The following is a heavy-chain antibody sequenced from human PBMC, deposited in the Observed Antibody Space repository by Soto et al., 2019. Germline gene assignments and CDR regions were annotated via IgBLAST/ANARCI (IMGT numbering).Heavy chain of an antibody. CDR3: ARDGDHAIYKKGGYCYGMDV. V-gene: IGHV3-20*04. CDR2: INWNGGST. D-gene: IGHD2-2*02. J-gene: IGHJ6*02. CDR1: GFTFDDYG. Sequence: EVQLVESGGGVVRPGGSLRLSCAASGFTFDDYGMSWVRQAPGKGLEWVSGINWNGGSTGYADSVKGRFTISRDNAKNVLYLQMKSLRAEDTALYYCARDGDHAIYKKGGYCYGMDVWGQGTTVTVSS.